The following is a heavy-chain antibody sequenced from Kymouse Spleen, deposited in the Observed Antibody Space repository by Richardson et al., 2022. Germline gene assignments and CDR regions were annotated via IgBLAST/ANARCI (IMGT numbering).Heavy chain of an antibody. V-gene: IGHV4-59*01. CDR2: IYYSGST. CDR1: GGSISSYY. Sequence: QVQLQESGPGLVKPSETLSLTCTVSGGSISSYYWSWIRQPPGKGLEWIGYIYYSGSTNYNPSLKSRVTISVDTSKNQFSLKLSSVTAADTAVYYCARDRGSSGWYPLFDYWGQGTLVTVSS. J-gene: IGHJ4*02. D-gene: IGHD6-19*01. CDR3: ARDRGSSGWYPLFDY.